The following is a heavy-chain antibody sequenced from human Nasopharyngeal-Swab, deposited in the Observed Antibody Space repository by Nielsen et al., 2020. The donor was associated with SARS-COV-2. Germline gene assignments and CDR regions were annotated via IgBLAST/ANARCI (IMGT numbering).Heavy chain of an antibody. D-gene: IGHD5-18*01. Sequence: SETLSLTCAVFGGSFNGTFWSWIRQPPGKGLEWIAEINHSGSTNYNPSLKSRVTISVDTSKNQFSLKLTSVTAADTAVYYCARGTFGYTYTRPENNWFDPWGQGILVTVSS. CDR3: ARGTFGYTYTRPENNWFDP. J-gene: IGHJ5*02. CDR1: GGSFNGTF. V-gene: IGHV4-34*01. CDR2: INHSGST.